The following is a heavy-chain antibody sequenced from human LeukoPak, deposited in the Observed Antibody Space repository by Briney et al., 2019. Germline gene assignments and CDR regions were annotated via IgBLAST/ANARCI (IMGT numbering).Heavy chain of an antibody. Sequence: GGSLRLSCAASGFTVSSNYMSWVRQAPGKGLEWVSVIYSGGSTYYADSVKGRFTISRDNSRNTLYLQMNSLRAEDTAVYYCAKRSSITMVRGANYYMDVWGKGTTVTISS. J-gene: IGHJ6*03. D-gene: IGHD3-10*01. V-gene: IGHV3-66*04. CDR2: IYSGGST. CDR3: AKRSSITMVRGANYYMDV. CDR1: GFTVSSNY.